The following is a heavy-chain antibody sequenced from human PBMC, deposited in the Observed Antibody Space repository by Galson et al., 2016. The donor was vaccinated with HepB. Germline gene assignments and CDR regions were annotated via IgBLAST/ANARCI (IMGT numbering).Heavy chain of an antibody. CDR3: ANSSRGYSGYAVNWFDP. J-gene: IGHJ5*02. D-gene: IGHD5-12*01. CDR2: INHSGST. Sequence: SETLSLTCTVSGGTISSYFWSWIRQPPGKGLEWIGEINHSGSTNYNPSLKSRVTISVDTSKNQFSLKLSSVTAADTAVYYCANSSRGYSGYAVNWFDPWGQGTLVTVSS. CDR1: GGTISSYF. V-gene: IGHV4-34*08.